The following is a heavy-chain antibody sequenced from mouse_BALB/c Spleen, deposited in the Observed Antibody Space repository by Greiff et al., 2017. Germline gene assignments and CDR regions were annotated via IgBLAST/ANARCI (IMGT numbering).Heavy chain of an antibody. CDR1: GFTFSSYG. V-gene: IGHV5-6*01. D-gene: IGHD1-1*01. Sequence: EVKLVESGGDLVKPGGSLKLSCAASGFTFSSYGMSWVRQTPDKRLEWVATISSGGSYTYYPDSVKGRFTISRDNAKNTLYLQMSSLKSEDTAMYYCASHYYGSSYPYWYFDVWGAGTTVTVSS. J-gene: IGHJ1*01. CDR3: ASHYYGSSYPYWYFDV. CDR2: ISSGGSYT.